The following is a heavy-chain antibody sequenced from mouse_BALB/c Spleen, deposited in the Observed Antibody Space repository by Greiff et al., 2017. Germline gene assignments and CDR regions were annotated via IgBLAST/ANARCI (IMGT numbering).Heavy chain of an antibody. J-gene: IGHJ2*01. CDR2: IYPGDGDT. CDR3: ARREGGFDY. CDR1: GYTFTSYW. Sequence: VQLQQSGAELARPGASVKLSCKASGYTFTSYWMQWVKQRPGQGLEWIGAIYPGDGDTRYTQKFKGKATLTADKSSSTAYMQLSSLASEDSAVYYCARREGGFDYWGQGTTLTVSS. V-gene: IGHV1-87*01.